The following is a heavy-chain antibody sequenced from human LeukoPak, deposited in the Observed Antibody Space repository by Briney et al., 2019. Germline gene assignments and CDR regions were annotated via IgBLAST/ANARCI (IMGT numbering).Heavy chain of an antibody. CDR1: GYTFTGYY. D-gene: IGHD6-13*01. Sequence: ASVKVSCKVSGYTFTGYYMHWVRQAPGQGLEWMGWINPNSGGTNYAQKLQGRVTMTTDTSTSTAYMELRSLRSDDTAVYYCARDTPAPYSSSWYGVFDYWGQGTLVTVSS. CDR3: ARDTPAPYSSSWYGVFDY. V-gene: IGHV1-2*02. CDR2: INPNSGGT. J-gene: IGHJ4*02.